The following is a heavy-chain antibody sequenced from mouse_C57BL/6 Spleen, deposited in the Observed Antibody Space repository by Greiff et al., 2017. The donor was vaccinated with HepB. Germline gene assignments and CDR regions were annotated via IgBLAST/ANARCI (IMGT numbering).Heavy chain of an antibody. CDR1: GYSITSGYD. J-gene: IGHJ2*01. D-gene: IGHD2-4*01. CDR3: ARHDYDQGAFDY. Sequence: EVQGVESGPGMVKPSQSLSLTCTVTGYSITSGYDWHWIRHFPGNKLEWMGYISYSGSTNYNPSLKSRISITHDTSKNHFFLKLNSVTTEDTATYYCARHDYDQGAFDYWGQGTTLTVSS. V-gene: IGHV3-1*01. CDR2: ISYSGST.